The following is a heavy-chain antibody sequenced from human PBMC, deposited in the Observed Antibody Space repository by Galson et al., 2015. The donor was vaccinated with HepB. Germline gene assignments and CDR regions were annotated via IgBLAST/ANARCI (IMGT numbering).Heavy chain of an antibody. CDR3: STDPPHNSGWFALDA. CDR2: IWYDGTNK. Sequence: SLRLSCAASGFTFSTYGLHWFSQAPGKGLEWVSVIWYDGTNKYYADYAKGRFTISRDKSKSTLYLQMNSLRAEDTAVNYCSTDPPHNSGWFALDAWGQGTLVTVSS. CDR1: GFTFSTYG. V-gene: IGHV3-33*01. J-gene: IGHJ5*02. D-gene: IGHD6-19*01.